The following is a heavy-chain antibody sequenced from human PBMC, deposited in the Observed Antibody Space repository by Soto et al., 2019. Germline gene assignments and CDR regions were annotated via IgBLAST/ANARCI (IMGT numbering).Heavy chain of an antibody. D-gene: IGHD6-19*01. J-gene: IGHJ6*02. CDR3: TRDARPFIHKRVAGVGMDV. CDR2: IIPIFGTA. V-gene: IGHV1-69*13. Sequence: SVKVSCKASGGTFSSYAISWVRQAPGQGLEWMGGIIPIFGTANYAQKFQGRVTITADESTSTAYMELSSLRSEDTTEYYCTRDARPFIHKRVAGVGMDVWGQGTTVTVSS. CDR1: GGTFSSYA.